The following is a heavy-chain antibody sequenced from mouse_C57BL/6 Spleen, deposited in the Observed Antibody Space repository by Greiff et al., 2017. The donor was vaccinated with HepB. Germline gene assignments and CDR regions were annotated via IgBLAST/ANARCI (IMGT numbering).Heavy chain of an antibody. CDR2: INPNNGGT. J-gene: IGHJ2*01. V-gene: IGHV1-22*01. CDR3: ARESYYGSFDY. CDR1: GHTFTDYN. D-gene: IGHD1-1*01. Sequence: VEPGASVKMSCKASGHTFTDYNMHWVKQSHGKSLERTGYINPNNGGTSYNQKFKGKATLTVNKSSSTAYMELRSLTSEASAVYYCARESYYGSFDYWGQGTTLTVSS.